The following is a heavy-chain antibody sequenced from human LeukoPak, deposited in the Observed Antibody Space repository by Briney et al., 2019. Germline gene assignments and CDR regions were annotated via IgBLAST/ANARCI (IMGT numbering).Heavy chain of an antibody. CDR3: ARDSSYPGRGKYYYMDV. CDR2: ISSSSSYI. D-gene: IGHD3-16*01. J-gene: IGHJ6*03. V-gene: IGHV3-21*01. CDR1: GFTFSSYS. Sequence: GSLRLSCAASGFTFSSYSMNWVRQAPGKGLEWVSSISSSSSYIYYADSVKGRFTISRDNAKNSLYLQMNSLRAEDTAVYYCARDSSYPGRGKYYYMDVWGKGTTVTVSS.